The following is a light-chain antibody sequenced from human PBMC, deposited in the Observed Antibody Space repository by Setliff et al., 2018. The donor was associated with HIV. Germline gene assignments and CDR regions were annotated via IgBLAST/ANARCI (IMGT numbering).Light chain of an antibody. Sequence: QSVLPQPPSASGSPGQSVTMSCTGTSSDVGGYNYVSWYQQHPGKAPKLMIYEVNKRPSGVPDRFSGSNSGNTATLTISRVEAGDEADYYCQVWDSSSDHLYVFGTGTKGTVL. CDR1: SSDVGGYNY. J-gene: IGLJ1*01. V-gene: IGLV2-8*01. CDR3: QVWDSSSDHLYV. CDR2: EVN.